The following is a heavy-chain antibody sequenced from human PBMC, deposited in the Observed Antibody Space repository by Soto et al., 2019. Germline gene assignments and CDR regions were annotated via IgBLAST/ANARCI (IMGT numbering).Heavy chain of an antibody. Sequence: ASVKVSCKASGYTFTSYGISWVRQAPGQGLEWMGWISAYNGNTNYAQKLQGRVTMTTDTSTGTAYMELRSLRSDDTAVYYCASGATVVTRRYYYYYGMDVWGQGTTVTVSS. J-gene: IGHJ6*02. V-gene: IGHV1-18*01. CDR1: GYTFTSYG. D-gene: IGHD4-17*01. CDR3: ASGATVVTRRYYYYYGMDV. CDR2: ISAYNGNT.